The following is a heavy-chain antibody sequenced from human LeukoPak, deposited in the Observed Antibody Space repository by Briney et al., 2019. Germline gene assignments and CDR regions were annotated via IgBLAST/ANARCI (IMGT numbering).Heavy chain of an antibody. Sequence: GGSLRLSCAASGFTFSSSWMSWVRQAPGKGLEWVANIIKDGSAQYYVGSVRGRFTISRDNSKNTLYLQMNSLRAEDTAVYYCVKGVSKGDNSDFDIWGQGTMVTVSS. CDR3: VKGVSKGDNSDFDI. CDR1: GFTFSSSW. CDR2: IIKDGSAQ. J-gene: IGHJ3*02. V-gene: IGHV3-7*03. D-gene: IGHD3-22*01.